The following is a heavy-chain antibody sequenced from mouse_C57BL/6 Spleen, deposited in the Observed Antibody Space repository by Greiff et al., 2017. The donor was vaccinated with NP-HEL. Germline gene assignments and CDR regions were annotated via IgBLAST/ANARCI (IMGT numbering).Heavy chain of an antibody. D-gene: IGHD2-13*01. Sequence: EVQLQESGPGLVKPSQSLSLTCSVTGYSITSGYYWNWIRQFPGNKLEWMGYISYDGSNNSNPSLKNRISITRDTSKNQFFLKLNSVTTEDTATYYCAREGLVTSWFDYWGQGTTLTVSS. CDR3: AREGLVTSWFDY. CDR2: ISYDGSN. V-gene: IGHV3-6*01. CDR1: GYSITSGYY. J-gene: IGHJ2*01.